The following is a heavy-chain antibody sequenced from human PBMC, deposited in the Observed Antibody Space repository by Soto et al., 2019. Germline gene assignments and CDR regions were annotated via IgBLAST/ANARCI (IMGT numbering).Heavy chain of an antibody. CDR3: AKDVHYDSSGGLDH. D-gene: IGHD3-22*01. CDR2: IYDSGST. V-gene: IGHV4-31*03. CDR1: GASISTGGYY. Sequence: SETLSLTCTVSGASISTGGYYWNWIRQHPGKGLEWIGYIYDSGSTYYNPSLKSRLTISLDSSKNTVYLQVNGLRPDDTAVYYCAKDVHYDSSGGLDHWGQGTLVTVSS. J-gene: IGHJ4*02.